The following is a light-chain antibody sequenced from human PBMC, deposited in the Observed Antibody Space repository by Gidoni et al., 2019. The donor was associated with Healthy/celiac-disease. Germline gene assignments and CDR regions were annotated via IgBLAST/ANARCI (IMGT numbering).Light chain of an antibody. CDR3: QQLNSYPIT. Sequence: IPFTQSPSSLSASVVERVTITCRASQGISSYLAWYKQKPGKAPKLLIYAASTLQSGVPSRFRGSGSGTDFTLTISSLQPEDFATYYCQQLNSYPITFGQGTRLEIK. V-gene: IGKV1-9*01. CDR1: QGISSY. J-gene: IGKJ5*01. CDR2: AAS.